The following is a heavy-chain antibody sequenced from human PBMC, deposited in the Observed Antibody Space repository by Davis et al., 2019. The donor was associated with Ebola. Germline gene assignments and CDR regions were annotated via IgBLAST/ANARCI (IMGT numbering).Heavy chain of an antibody. CDR1: GYTFTSYA. Sequence: ASVKVSCKASGYTFTSYAMHWVRQAPGQRLEWMGWINAGNGNTKYSQKFQGRVTITRDTSASTAYMELSSLRSEDTAVYYCARVVVDTAFIVWYYGMDVWGKGTTVTVSS. V-gene: IGHV1-3*01. CDR2: INAGNGNT. D-gene: IGHD5-18*01. CDR3: ARVVVDTAFIVWYYGMDV. J-gene: IGHJ6*04.